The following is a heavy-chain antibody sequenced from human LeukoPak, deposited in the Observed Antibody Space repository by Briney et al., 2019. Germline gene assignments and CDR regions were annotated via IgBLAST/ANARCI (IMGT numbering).Heavy chain of an antibody. Sequence: GGSLRLSCAASGFTFSSYWMHWVRQAPGKGLVWVSRINSDGSSTSYAASVKGRFTISRDNAKNTLYLQMNRLRADDTAVYYCAREKAIYGGIDYWGQGTLVTVSS. CDR3: AREKAIYGGIDY. J-gene: IGHJ4*02. V-gene: IGHV3-74*01. D-gene: IGHD4-23*01. CDR1: GFTFSSYW. CDR2: INSDGSST.